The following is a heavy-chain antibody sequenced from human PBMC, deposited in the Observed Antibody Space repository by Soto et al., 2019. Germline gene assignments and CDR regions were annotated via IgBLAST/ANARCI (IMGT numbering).Heavy chain of an antibody. Sequence: EVQLVESGGGLVQPGGSLKLSCAASGFTFSGSAMNWVRQASGKGLEWVGRIRSKANSYATAYAASVKGRFTISRDDSKNTAYLKMNSLKTEDTAVYYCNSHYSGSYKNAFDIWGQGTMVTVSS. J-gene: IGHJ3*02. D-gene: IGHD1-26*01. V-gene: IGHV3-73*02. CDR1: GFTFSGSA. CDR2: IRSKANSYAT. CDR3: NSHYSGSYKNAFDI.